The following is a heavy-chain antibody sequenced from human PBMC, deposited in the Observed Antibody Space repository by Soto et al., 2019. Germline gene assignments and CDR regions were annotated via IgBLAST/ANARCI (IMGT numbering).Heavy chain of an antibody. CDR1: GFTFSSYA. D-gene: IGHD3-10*01. CDR3: ARDPHFISGLVDY. CDR2: ISYDGSNK. V-gene: IGHV3-30-3*01. J-gene: IGHJ4*02. Sequence: QVQLVESGGGVVQPGRSLRLSCAASGFTFSSYAMHWVRQAPGKGLEWVAVISYDGSNKYYANSVKGRFTISRDNSKNTLYLQMNSLRAEDTAVYYCARDPHFISGLVDYWGQGTLVTVSS.